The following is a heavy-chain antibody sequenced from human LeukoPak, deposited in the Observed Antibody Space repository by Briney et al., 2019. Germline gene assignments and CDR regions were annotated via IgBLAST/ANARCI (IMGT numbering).Heavy chain of an antibody. CDR1: GFTFGNAW. Sequence: GGSLRLSCAASGFTFGNAWMSWVRQAPGKGLEWVSSISGSGGSTYYADSVKGRFTISRDNSKNTLYLQMYSLRAEDTAVYYCAKVEGASKASVYWGQGALVTVSS. V-gene: IGHV3-23*01. J-gene: IGHJ4*02. CDR2: ISGSGGST. CDR3: AKVEGASKASVY. D-gene: IGHD1-1*01.